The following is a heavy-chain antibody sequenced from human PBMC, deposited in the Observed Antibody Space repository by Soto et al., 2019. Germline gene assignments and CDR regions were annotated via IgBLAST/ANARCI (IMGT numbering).Heavy chain of an antibody. CDR1: GYTFTSYG. Sequence: ASVKVSCKASGYTFTSYGISWVRQAPGQGLEWMGWISAYNGNTNYAQKLQGRVTMTTDTSTSTAYMELRSLRSDDTAVYYCATVSTYDSIGYYWDYYYGMDVWGQGTTVTVSS. J-gene: IGHJ6*02. V-gene: IGHV1-18*04. CDR3: ATVSTYDSIGYYWDYYYGMDV. CDR2: ISAYNGNT. D-gene: IGHD3-22*01.